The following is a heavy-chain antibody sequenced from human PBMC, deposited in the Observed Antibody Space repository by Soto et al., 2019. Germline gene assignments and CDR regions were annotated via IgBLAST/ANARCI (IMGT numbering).Heavy chain of an antibody. CDR2: INHSGST. CDR3: ARDKITGLFDY. V-gene: IGHV4-34*01. CDR1: RWSFSGHY. D-gene: IGHD2-8*02. Sequence: SATLSLTCAIYRWSFSGHYWTWIRQPPGTGLEWIGEINHSGSTNYNPSLKSRVTISVDTSKNQFSLKLTSVTAADTAVYYCARDKITGLFDYWGQGTLVT. J-gene: IGHJ4*02.